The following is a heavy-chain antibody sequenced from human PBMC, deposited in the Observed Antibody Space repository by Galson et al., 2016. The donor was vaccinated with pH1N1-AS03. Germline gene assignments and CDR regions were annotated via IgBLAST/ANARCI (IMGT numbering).Heavy chain of an antibody. Sequence: SLRLSCAASGFTFSGYDMHWVRQAPGKGLEWVALSSVDGINKYYGDSVKGRFTISRHNSKNTLYLQMNSLRAEDTAVYYCARDLLRAYGSGSSTKYYYYYGMDVWGQGTTVTVSS. CDR1: GFTFSGYD. V-gene: IGHV3-30*03. D-gene: IGHD3-10*01. J-gene: IGHJ6*02. CDR2: SSVDGINK. CDR3: ARDLLRAYGSGSSTKYYYYYGMDV.